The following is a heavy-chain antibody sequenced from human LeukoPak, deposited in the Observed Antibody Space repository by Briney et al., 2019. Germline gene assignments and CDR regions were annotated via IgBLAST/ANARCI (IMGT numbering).Heavy chain of an antibody. CDR2: INSDGSST. J-gene: IGHJ6*02. V-gene: IGHV3-74*01. CDR3: ARDPGSSGYYRFGMDV. Sequence: GGSVRLSCAASGFTFSSYWMHWVRQAPGKGLVWVSRINSDGSSTSYADSVKGRFTISRDNAKNTLYLQMNSLRAEDTAVYYCARDPGSSGYYRFGMDVWGQGTTVTVSS. CDR1: GFTFSSYW. D-gene: IGHD3-22*01.